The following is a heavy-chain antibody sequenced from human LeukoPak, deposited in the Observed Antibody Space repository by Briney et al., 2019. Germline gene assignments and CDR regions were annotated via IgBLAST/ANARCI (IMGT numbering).Heavy chain of an antibody. J-gene: IGHJ3*02. CDR2: ISSSGST. CDR3: ARGPYSYDSSGAFDI. V-gene: IGHV4-61*02. D-gene: IGHD3-22*01. CDR1: GDSISSGDYY. Sequence: SQTLSLTCTVSGDSISSGDYYWSWIRQPAGKGLEWIGRISSSGSTNYNPSLKSRVTTSVDTSKDQFSLKLSSVTAADTAVYFCARGPYSYDSSGAFDIWGQGTMVTVSS.